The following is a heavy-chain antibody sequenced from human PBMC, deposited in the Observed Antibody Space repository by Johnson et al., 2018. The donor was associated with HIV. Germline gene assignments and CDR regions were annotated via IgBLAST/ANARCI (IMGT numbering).Heavy chain of an antibody. D-gene: IGHD3-16*01. J-gene: IGHJ3*02. CDR2: IKQDGSEK. CDR3: ARGPGGGEDALDI. V-gene: IGHV3-7*01. CDR1: GFTFTSYW. Sequence: EQLVESGGGLVQPGGSLRLSCAASGFTFTSYWMSWVRKAPGKGLEWVANIKQDGSEKYYVDSMKGRFTISRDNAKNSLYLQMNNLRVEDTAVYYCARGPGGGEDALDIWGQGTMVTVSS.